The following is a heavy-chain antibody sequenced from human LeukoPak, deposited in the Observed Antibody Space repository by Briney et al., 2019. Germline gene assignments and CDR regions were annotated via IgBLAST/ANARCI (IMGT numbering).Heavy chain of an antibody. J-gene: IGHJ4*02. Sequence: GGSLRLSCAASGFTFSSYAMSWVRQAPGKGLEWVSVISGSGGSTYYADSVKGRFTISRDNSKSTLYLRTNSLRADDTAVYYCARSGYNRFDYWGQGTLVTVSS. CDR1: GFTFSSYA. CDR3: ARSGYNRFDY. D-gene: IGHD5-24*01. CDR2: ISGSGGST. V-gene: IGHV3-23*01.